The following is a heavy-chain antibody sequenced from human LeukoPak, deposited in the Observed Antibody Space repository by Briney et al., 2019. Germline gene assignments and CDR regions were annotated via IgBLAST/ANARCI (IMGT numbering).Heavy chain of an antibody. CDR3: AREGGDYASSGYFFDY. D-gene: IGHD4-17*01. CDR2: ISVDGGSA. J-gene: IGHJ4*02. V-gene: IGHV3-43*02. CDR1: GFPFDEYA. Sequence: GGSLRLSCAASGFPFDEYAMHWVRQAPGKGLEWVSLISVDGGSAYYADSVKGRFTFSRDNSKNSLFLQMHSLTTDGTALYYCAREGGDYASSGYFFDYWGQGTLVTVSS.